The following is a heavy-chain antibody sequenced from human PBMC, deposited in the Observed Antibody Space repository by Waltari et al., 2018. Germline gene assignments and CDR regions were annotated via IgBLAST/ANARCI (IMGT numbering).Heavy chain of an antibody. CDR3: ARAYSSSSGSDY. CDR1: RFSFSSFA. V-gene: IGHV3-30-3*02. CDR2: ISYDGSNK. D-gene: IGHD6-6*01. J-gene: IGHJ4*02. Sequence: HVQPARSRGCVVLLGRSQRLPCAACRFSFSSFALHCVVQPPGKGLEWEAVISYDGSNKYYADSVKGRFTISRDNSKNTLYLQMNSVRAEDTAVYYCARAYSSSSGSDYWGQGTLVTVSS.